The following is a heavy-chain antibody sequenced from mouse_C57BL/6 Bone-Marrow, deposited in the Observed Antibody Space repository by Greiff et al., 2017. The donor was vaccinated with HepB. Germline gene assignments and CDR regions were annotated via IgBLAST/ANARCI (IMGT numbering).Heavy chain of an antibody. CDR3: ARAGGYPQAWFAY. CDR2: ISDGGSYT. CDR1: GFTFSDYY. Sequence: EVKLMESGGGLVKPGGSLKLSCAASGFTFSDYYMYWVRQTPEKRLEWVATISDGGSYTYYPDSVKGRFTISRDNAKNNLYLQMSSLKSEDTAMYYCARAGGYPQAWFAYWGQGTLVTVSA. J-gene: IGHJ3*01. V-gene: IGHV5-4*02.